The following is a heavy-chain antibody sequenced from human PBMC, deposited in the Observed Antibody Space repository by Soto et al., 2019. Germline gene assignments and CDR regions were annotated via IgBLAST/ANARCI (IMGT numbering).Heavy chain of an antibody. V-gene: IGHV4-34*01. J-gene: IGHJ2*01. CDR1: GGSFSGYY. CDR3: ARVRALRWNDY. D-gene: IGHD1-1*01. Sequence: PSETLSLTCAVYGGSFSGYYWSWIRQPPGKGLEWIGEINHSGSTNYNPSLKSRVTISVDTSKNQFSLKLSSVTAADTAVYYCARVRALRWNDYWGRGTLVTVSS. CDR2: INHSGST.